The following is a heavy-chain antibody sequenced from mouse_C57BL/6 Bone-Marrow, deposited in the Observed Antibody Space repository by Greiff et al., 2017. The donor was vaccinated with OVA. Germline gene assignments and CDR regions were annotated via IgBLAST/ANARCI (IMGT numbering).Heavy chain of an antibody. CDR1: GYSITSGYY. CDR2: ISYDGSN. V-gene: IGHV3-6*01. Sequence: EVQLQESGPGLVKPSQSLSLTCSVTGYSITSGYYWNWIRQFPGNKLEWMGYISYDGSNNYNPSLKNRISITRDTSKNQFFLKLNSVTTEDTATYYSAREWGKLGFDYWGQGTTLTVSS. J-gene: IGHJ2*01. CDR3: AREWGKLGFDY. D-gene: IGHD3-1*01.